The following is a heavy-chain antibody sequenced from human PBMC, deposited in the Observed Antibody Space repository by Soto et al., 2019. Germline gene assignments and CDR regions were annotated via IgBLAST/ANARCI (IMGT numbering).Heavy chain of an antibody. CDR1: GGSISSADYF. D-gene: IGHD6-13*01. Sequence: SETLSLTCTVSGGSISSADYFWSWIRQPPGKGLEWIGYIYNSGYTYDNPSLRSRVTISIDTSKNQFSLKLRSVTAADTAVYYCARVGAGAAAGTGYYYGMDVWGQGTTVTVSS. V-gene: IGHV4-30-4*01. CDR3: ARVGAGAAAGTGYYYGMDV. CDR2: IYNSGYT. J-gene: IGHJ6*02.